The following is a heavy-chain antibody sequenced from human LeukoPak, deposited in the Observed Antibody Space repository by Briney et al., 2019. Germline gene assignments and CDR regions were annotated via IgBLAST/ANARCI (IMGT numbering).Heavy chain of an antibody. D-gene: IGHD3-22*01. CDR2: ISVRSNYI. CDR3: ARLRRNSDSSGYYYYYDY. J-gene: IGHJ4*02. V-gene: IGHV3-21*01. Sequence: GGSLRLSCAASGYTFSSFSINWVRQAPGKGLEWVSSISVRSNYIYYADSVRGRFSISRDDARNSLYLQMDSLIGDDTAVYYCARLRRNSDSSGYYYYYDYWGQGTLVTVSS. CDR1: GYTFSSFS.